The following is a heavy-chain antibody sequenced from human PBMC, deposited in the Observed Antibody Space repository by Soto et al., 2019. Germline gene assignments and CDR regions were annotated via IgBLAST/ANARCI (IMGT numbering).Heavy chain of an antibody. V-gene: IGHV1-8*01. J-gene: IGHJ6*03. CDR1: GYTFTSYD. CDR2: MNPNSGNT. CDR3: ARGVRGYSGYSNYYYYYMDV. Sequence: GASVKVSCKASGYTFTSYDINWVRQATGQGLEWMGWMNPNSGNTGYAQKFQGRVTMTRNTSISTAYMELSSLRSEDTAVYYCARGVRGYSGYSNYYYYYMDVWGKGTTVTVSS. D-gene: IGHD5-12*01.